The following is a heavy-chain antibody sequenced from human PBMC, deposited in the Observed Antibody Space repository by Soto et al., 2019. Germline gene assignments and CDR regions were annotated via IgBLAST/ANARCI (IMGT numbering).Heavy chain of an antibody. V-gene: IGHV3-7*01. CDR2: IKEDGSEK. D-gene: IGHD5-12*01. J-gene: IGHJ6*03. CDR1: GFTFSSYW. Sequence: EVQLVESGGGLVHPGGSLRLSCAASGFTFSSYWMTWVRQAPGKGLEWVANIKEDGSEKYYVDSVKGRFTISRDNAKNSVYLPMNSLRAEDTAVYYCADSGSYTDVWGKGTTVTVSS. CDR3: ADSGSYTDV.